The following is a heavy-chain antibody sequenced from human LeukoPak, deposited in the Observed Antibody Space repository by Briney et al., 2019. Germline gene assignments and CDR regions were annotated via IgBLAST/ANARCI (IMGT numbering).Heavy chain of an antibody. Sequence: GGSLRLSCAASGFTFSTYSMNWVRQAPGKGLEWVSSISSGSRYMYYADSVKGRFTISRDNAKNSLYLLMNSLRAEDTAVYYCATDVRDEYSSGWYPIGYWGQATLVTVSS. J-gene: IGHJ4*02. CDR2: ISSGSRYM. V-gene: IGHV3-21*01. CDR1: GFTFSTYS. D-gene: IGHD6-19*01. CDR3: ATDVRDEYSSGWYPIGY.